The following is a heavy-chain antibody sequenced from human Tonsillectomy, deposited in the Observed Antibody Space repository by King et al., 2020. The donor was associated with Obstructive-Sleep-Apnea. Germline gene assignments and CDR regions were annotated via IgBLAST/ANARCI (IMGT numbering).Heavy chain of an antibody. CDR2: IYDTGKT. D-gene: IGHD6-13*01. CDR1: GASINGFY. CDR3: ARLAAAADTDS. Sequence: VQLQESGLRLVKPSETLSLTCTVSGASINGFYWSWIRQPPGKGLEWIGFIYDTGKTNYNPSLKSRVTILIDTSRNQFSLNLSSVTAADTAVYYCARLAAAADTDSWGQGILVTVSS. J-gene: IGHJ4*02. V-gene: IGHV4-59*01.